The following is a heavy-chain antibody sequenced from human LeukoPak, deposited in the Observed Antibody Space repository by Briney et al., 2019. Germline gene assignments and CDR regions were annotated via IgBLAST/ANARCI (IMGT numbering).Heavy chain of an antibody. J-gene: IGHJ4*02. CDR3: ARDLALPAGTASFDV. V-gene: IGHV3-21*01. CDR1: GFIFSSYS. Sequence: GGCLRLSCAASGFIFSSYSINSVRQAPGKGLEWVSSISNSGTFVYYADSLKGRFTISRDNAKNSLYLQINSLRAEDTALYYCARDLALPAGTASFDVWGQGTLVTVSS. D-gene: IGHD6-19*01. CDR2: ISNSGTFV.